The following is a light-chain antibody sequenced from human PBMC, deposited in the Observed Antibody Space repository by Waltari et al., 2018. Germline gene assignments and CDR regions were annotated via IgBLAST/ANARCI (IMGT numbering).Light chain of an antibody. J-gene: IGLJ2*01. CDR2: DVS. V-gene: IGLV2-8*01. Sequence: QSALTQPPSASGSPGQSVTISCTATSSDIGGYNFVSWYPHHPGRAPKLLIYDVSKRPSGVPDRFSGSKSGNTASLTVSGLQAEDEGDYYCSSYADSNNILFGGGTKVTVL. CDR1: SSDIGGYNF. CDR3: SSYADSNNIL.